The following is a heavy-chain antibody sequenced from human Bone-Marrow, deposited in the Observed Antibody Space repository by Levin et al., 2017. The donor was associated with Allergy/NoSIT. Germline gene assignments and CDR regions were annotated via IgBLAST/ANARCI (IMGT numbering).Heavy chain of an antibody. CDR1: GFTFSSYA. J-gene: IGHJ4*02. V-gene: IGHV3-30*04. CDR2: ISYDGSNK. CDR3: ARDSQLSRGTYYYFDY. Sequence: GGSLRLSCAASGFTFSSYAMHWVRQAPGKGLEWVAVISYDGSNKYYADSVKGRFTISRDNSKNTLYLQMNSLRAEDTAVYYCARDSQLSRGTYYYFDYWGQGTLVTVSS. D-gene: IGHD2-2*01.